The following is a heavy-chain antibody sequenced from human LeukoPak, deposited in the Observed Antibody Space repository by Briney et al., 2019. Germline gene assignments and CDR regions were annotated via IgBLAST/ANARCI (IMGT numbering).Heavy chain of an antibody. J-gene: IGHJ6*02. CDR3: TRRVDSGSYDYYGMDV. D-gene: IGHD1-26*01. V-gene: IGHV3-73*01. CDR1: GFTFSGSA. CDR2: IRSKANSYAT. Sequence: GGSLRLSCAASGFTFSGSAMHWVRQASGKGLEWVGRIRSKANSYATAYAASVKGRFTISRDDSKNTAYLQMNSLKTEDTAVYYCTRRVDSGSYDYYGMDVWGQGTTVTVSS.